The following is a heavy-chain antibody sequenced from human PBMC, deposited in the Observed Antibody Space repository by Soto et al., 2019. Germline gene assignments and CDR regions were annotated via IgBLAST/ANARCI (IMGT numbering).Heavy chain of an antibody. V-gene: IGHV3-21*01. J-gene: IGHJ6*02. CDR1: GFTFSSYS. D-gene: IGHD6-6*01. CDR3: AREGRIAARHLYYYYGMDV. Sequence: LRLSCAASGFTFSSYSMNWVRQAPGKGLEWVSSISSSSSYIYYADSVKGRFTISRDNAKNSLYLQMNSLRAEDTAVYYCAREGRIAARHLYYYYGMDVWGQGTTVTVS. CDR2: ISSSSSYI.